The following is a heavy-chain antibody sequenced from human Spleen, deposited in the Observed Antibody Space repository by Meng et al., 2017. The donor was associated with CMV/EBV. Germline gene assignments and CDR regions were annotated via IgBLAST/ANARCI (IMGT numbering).Heavy chain of an antibody. D-gene: IGHD5-18*01. V-gene: IGHV3-21*01. J-gene: IGHJ6*02. CDR2: ISSSSSYI. CDR3: AKLPWRVDTSMANYGMDV. CDR1: GFTFSSYS. Sequence: GESLKISCAASGFTFSSYSMNWVRQAPGKGLEWVSSISSSSSYIYYADSVKGRFTISRDNAKNSLYLQMNSLRAEDTAVYYCAKLPWRVDTSMANYGMDVWGQGTTVTVSS.